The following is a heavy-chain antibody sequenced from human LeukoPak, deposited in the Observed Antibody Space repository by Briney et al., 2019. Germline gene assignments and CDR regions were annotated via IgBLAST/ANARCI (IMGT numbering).Heavy chain of an antibody. CDR2: VFYSGNT. CDR1: GGSISSSSYY. Sequence: SETLSLTCTVSGGSISSSSYYWGWIRQPPGKGVEWIGSVFYSGNTYYKPSLKSRVTISVDTSKNQFSLKVTSVTAADTAVYYCARVVLGYCDSASCYEYWGQGTLVTVSS. D-gene: IGHD2-2*01. V-gene: IGHV4-39*01. J-gene: IGHJ4*02. CDR3: ARVVLGYCDSASCYEY.